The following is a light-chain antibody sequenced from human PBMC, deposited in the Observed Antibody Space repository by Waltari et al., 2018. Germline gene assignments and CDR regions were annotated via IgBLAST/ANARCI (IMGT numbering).Light chain of an antibody. J-gene: IGKJ4*01. Sequence: DFVMTLPPHSLAVYLGERALITCQSSKTLLYISDKKNYVAWYQEKTGQPPKLLLYWVSSRESGVPDRFRGSGSGTDFSLTISSLQAEDVAVYYCQQYFDSPLTFGGGTKVEIK. CDR2: WVS. CDR1: KTLLYISDKKNY. V-gene: IGKV4-1*01. CDR3: QQYFDSPLT.